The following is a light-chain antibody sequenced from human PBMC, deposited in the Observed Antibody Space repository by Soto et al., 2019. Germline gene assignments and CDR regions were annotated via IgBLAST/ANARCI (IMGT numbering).Light chain of an antibody. V-gene: IGKV3-11*01. CDR1: QSVSSY. CDR3: QPRGNWPLT. Sequence: EIVLTQSPATLSSSPGERATLSCRASQSVSSYLAWYQQKPGQAPRVLIYDASTRATGIPARFSGSGSGTDFTLTISSLEPEDFAVYYCQPRGNWPLTFGGGTKVDIK. CDR2: DAS. J-gene: IGKJ4*01.